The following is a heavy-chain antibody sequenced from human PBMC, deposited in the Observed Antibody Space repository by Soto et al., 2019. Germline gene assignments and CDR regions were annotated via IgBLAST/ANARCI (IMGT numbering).Heavy chain of an antibody. CDR1: SYTFASYS. D-gene: IGHD2-8*01. J-gene: IGHJ5*02. CDR3: ARDNDCFDP. CDR2: ISPDNGNT. Sequence: QVQLVQSGDEVRKPGASVKVSCKTSSYTFASYSITWVRQAPGQGLEWLGWISPDNGNTNYAQKVQGRVTMSTDTCTSTVYMELRSLRSDDTAVYYCARDNDCFDPWGQGTLVTVSS. V-gene: IGHV1-18*01.